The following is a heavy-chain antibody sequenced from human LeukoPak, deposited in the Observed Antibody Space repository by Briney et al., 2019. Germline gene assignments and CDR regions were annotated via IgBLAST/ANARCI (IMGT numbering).Heavy chain of an antibody. CDR1: GYTFTGYY. D-gene: IGHD6-13*01. V-gene: IGHV1-2*02. J-gene: IGHJ4*01. Sequence: ASVKVSCKASGYTFTGYYMHWVRQAPGQGLEWMGWINPNSGGTNYAQKFQGRVTMTRDTSTSTAYMELRSLISDDTAVYYCVRDDYSNSWSDYWGHGTLVTVSS. CDR3: VRDDYSNSWSDY. CDR2: INPNSGGT.